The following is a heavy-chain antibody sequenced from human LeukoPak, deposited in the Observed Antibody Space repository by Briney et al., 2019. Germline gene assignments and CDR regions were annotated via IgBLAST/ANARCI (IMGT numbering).Heavy chain of an antibody. CDR1: GFTFSSYA. Sequence: GGSLRLSCAASGFTFSSYAMSWVRQAPGKGLEWVSNISVSGGNTYYADSVKGRFTISRDNSKNTLSLHMNTLRAEDTAVYYCAKDLLQTFFFDSSGYYSDAFGMWGQGTMVTVSP. V-gene: IGHV3-23*01. CDR3: AKDLLQTFFFDSSGYYSDAFGM. CDR2: ISVSGGNT. J-gene: IGHJ3*02. D-gene: IGHD3-22*01.